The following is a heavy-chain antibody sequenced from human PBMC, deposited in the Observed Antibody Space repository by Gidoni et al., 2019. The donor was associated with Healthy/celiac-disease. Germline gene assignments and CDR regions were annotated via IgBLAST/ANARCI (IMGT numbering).Heavy chain of an antibody. D-gene: IGHD3-16*01. CDR2: INHTGST. Sequence: QVQLQQWGAGLLKPSETLSLTCAVYGGSFTGYYWSWIRQPPGKGLEWIGEINHTGSTNYSPSLKSRVTISVDTSKNQFSLKLSSVTAADTAVYYCARVGGEYRSYYYGMDVWGQGTTVTVSS. CDR3: ARVGGEYRSYYYGMDV. J-gene: IGHJ6*02. CDR1: GGSFTGYY. V-gene: IGHV4-34*01.